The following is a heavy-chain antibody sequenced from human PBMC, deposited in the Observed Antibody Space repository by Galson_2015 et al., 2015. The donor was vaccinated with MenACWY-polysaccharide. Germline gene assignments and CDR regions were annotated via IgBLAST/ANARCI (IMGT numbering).Heavy chain of an antibody. D-gene: IGHD7-27*01. V-gene: IGHV3-23*01. CDR3: ARDRITGDSRWEFDY. CDR1: GCTFNRFS. Sequence: SLRLSCAASGCTFNRFSMSWVRQAPMKGLEWVSGIGATGSDTHYADPVKGRFSISRDNSKNTLFLQMNSLRAEDTAIYYCARDRITGDSRWEFDYWGQGILVTVSA. J-gene: IGHJ4*02. CDR2: IGATGSDT.